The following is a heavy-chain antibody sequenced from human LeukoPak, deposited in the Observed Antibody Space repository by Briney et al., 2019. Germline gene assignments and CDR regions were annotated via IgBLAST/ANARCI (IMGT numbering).Heavy chain of an antibody. J-gene: IGHJ4*02. CDR2: IYYSGST. CDR1: GGSISSYY. V-gene: IGHV4-59*01. D-gene: IGHD3-22*01. CDR3: ARERYYYDSSGYYYPTYFDY. Sequence: PSVTLSLTCTVSGGSISSYYWSWIRQPPGKGLEWIGYIYYSGSTNYNPSLKSRVTISVDTSKDQFSLKLSSVTAADTAVYYCARERYYYDSSGYYYPTYFDYWGQGTLVTVSS.